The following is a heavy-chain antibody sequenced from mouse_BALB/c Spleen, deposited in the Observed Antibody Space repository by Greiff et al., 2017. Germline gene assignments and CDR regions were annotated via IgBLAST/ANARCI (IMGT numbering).Heavy chain of an antibody. CDR3: ARRKYGNYAMDY. J-gene: IGHJ4*01. V-gene: IGHV5-6-5*01. D-gene: IGHD2-10*02. CDR2: ISSGGRT. CDR1: GFTFSSYA. Sequence: EVKLVESGGGLVKPGGSLKLSCAASGFTFSSYAMSWVRQTPEKRLEWVASISSGGRTYYPDSVKGRFTISRDNARNILYLQMSSLRSEDTAMYYCARRKYGNYAMDYWGQGTSVTVSS.